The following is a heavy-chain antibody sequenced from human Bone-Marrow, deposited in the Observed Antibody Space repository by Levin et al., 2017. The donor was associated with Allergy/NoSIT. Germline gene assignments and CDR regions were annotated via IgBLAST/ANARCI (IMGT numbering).Heavy chain of an antibody. CDR1: GFTFSSYA. CDR2: ISYDGSNK. CDR3: ARTVGYCSSTSCREHYFDY. J-gene: IGHJ4*02. D-gene: IGHD2-2*01. Sequence: GGSLRLSCAASGFTFSSYAMHWVRQAPGKGLEWVAVISYDGSNKYYADSVKGRFTISRDNSKNTLYLQMNSLRAEDTAVYYCARTVGYCSSTSCREHYFDYWGQGTLVTVSS. V-gene: IGHV3-30-3*01.